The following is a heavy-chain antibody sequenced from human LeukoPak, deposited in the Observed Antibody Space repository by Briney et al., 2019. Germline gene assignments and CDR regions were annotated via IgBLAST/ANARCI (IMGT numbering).Heavy chain of an antibody. CDR3: VRGGQWLVPFDY. CDR1: GGSFSGYY. V-gene: IGHV4-34*01. Sequence: SETLSLTCAVYGGSFSGYYWSWIRQPPGKGLEWIGEINHSESTNYNPSLKSRVTISVDTSKNQFSLKLSSVTAADTAVYYCVRGGQWLVPFDYWGQGTLVTVSS. CDR2: INHSEST. D-gene: IGHD6-19*01. J-gene: IGHJ4*02.